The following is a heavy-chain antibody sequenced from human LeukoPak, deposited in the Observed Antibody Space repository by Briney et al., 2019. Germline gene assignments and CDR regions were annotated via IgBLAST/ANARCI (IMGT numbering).Heavy chain of an antibody. V-gene: IGHV3-23*01. CDR2: ISGSGGST. J-gene: IGHJ4*02. CDR1: GFTFSSCA. D-gene: IGHD5-24*01. Sequence: GGSLRLSCAASGFTFSSCAMSWVRQAPGKGLEWVSAISGSGGSTYYADSVKGRFTISRDNSKNTLYLQMNSLRAEDTAVYYCAEESGDGYNFDYFDYWGQGTLVTVSS. CDR3: AEESGDGYNFDYFDY.